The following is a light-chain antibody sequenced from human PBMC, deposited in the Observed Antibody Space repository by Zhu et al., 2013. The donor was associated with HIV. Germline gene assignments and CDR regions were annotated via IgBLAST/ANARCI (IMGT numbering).Light chain of an antibody. CDR1: QSVNNY. J-gene: IGKJ4*01. CDR2: DAS. V-gene: IGKV3-20*01. CDR3: QQYGRSPLT. Sequence: EIEMTQSPGTLSLSPGDRATLSCRASQSVNNYLAWYQQKPGQAPRLLIYDASNRATGIPARFSGSGSGTDFTLSISRLEPEDFAVYYCQQYGRSPLTFGGGTTVEIK.